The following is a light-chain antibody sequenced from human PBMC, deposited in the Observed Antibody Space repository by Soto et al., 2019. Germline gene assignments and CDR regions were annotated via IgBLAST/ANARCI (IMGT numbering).Light chain of an antibody. CDR1: QSVSSSF. J-gene: IGKJ1*01. Sequence: EIVLTQSPGTLSLSPGERATLSCRASQSVSSSFLAWYQQKPGQAPRLLIYGASSRATGIPDRFSGRGSGTDFTRTISRLEPEDCAVYYCQQYGRSLRTFGKGTKVEIK. V-gene: IGKV3-20*01. CDR2: GAS. CDR3: QQYGRSLRT.